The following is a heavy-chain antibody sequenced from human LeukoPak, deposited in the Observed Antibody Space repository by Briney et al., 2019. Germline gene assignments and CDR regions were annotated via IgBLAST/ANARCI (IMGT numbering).Heavy chain of an antibody. CDR2: INPNSGGT. Sequence: ASVKVSCKASGYTFTGYYMHWVRQAPGQGLEWMGWINPNSGGTNYAQKLQGRVTMTTDTSTSTAYMELRSLRSDDTAVYYCATLRSSYSSSSLIYFQHWGQGTLVTVSS. J-gene: IGHJ1*01. CDR1: GYTFTGYY. CDR3: ATLRSSYSSSSLIYFQH. D-gene: IGHD6-6*01. V-gene: IGHV1-2*02.